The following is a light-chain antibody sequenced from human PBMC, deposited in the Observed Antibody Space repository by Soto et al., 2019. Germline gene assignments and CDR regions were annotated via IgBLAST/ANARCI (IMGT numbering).Light chain of an antibody. Sequence: QSVLTQPPAVSGAPGQRVTISCTGSSSNIGAGFDVHWYQQLPGTSPKLLISGNSNRPSGVPDRFSGSKSGTSASLAITGLQAEDGADYYCQSYDSSLSGWVFGGGTQLTVL. J-gene: IGLJ3*02. V-gene: IGLV1-40*01. CDR1: SSNIGAGFD. CDR3: QSYDSSLSGWV. CDR2: GNS.